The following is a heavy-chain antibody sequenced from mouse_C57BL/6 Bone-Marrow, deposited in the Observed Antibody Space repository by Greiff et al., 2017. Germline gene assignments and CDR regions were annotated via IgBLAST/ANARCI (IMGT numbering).Heavy chain of an antibody. CDR2: ISSGGDYI. V-gene: IGHV5-9-1*02. CDR1: GFTFSSYA. CDR3: TRENYGSSLRGVYFDY. Sequence: EVKLVASGEGLVKPGGSLKLSCAASGFTFSSYAMSWVRQTPEKRLEWVAYISSGGDYIYYADTVKGRFTISRDNARNTLYLQMSSLKSEDTAMYYCTRENYGSSLRGVYFDYWGQGTTLTVSS. J-gene: IGHJ2*01. D-gene: IGHD1-1*01.